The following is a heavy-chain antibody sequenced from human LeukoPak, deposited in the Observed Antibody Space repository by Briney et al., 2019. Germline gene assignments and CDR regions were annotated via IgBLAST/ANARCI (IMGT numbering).Heavy chain of an antibody. V-gene: IGHV3-21*01. D-gene: IGHD3-22*01. CDR1: GFTFSSYS. Sequence: GGSLRLSCAASGFTFSSYSMNWVRQAPGKGLEWVSSISSSRSNIYYADSVKGRFTISRDNAKNSLYLQMNSLRAEDTAVYYCARDLPYYYDSSGPGSFEYWGQGTLVTVSS. J-gene: IGHJ4*02. CDR3: ARDLPYYYDSSGPGSFEY. CDR2: ISSSRSNI.